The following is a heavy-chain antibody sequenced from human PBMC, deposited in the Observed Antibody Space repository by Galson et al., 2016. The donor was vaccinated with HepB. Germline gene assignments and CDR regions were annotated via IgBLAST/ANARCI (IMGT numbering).Heavy chain of an antibody. V-gene: IGHV3-11*06. J-gene: IGHJ4*02. D-gene: IGHD2-15*01. CDR3: ARDNTGSHGSGFDY. CDR2: ISSSSSYT. Sequence: SLRLSCAASAFAFSDYYMSWIRQAPGKGLEWVSYISSSSSYTNYADSVKGRFAISRDNAKNSLYRQMNSLRAEDTAVYYCARDNTGSHGSGFDYWGQGTLVTVSS. CDR1: AFAFSDYY.